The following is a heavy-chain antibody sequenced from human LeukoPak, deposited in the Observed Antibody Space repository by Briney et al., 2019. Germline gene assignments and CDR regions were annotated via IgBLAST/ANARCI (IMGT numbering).Heavy chain of an antibody. CDR3: ARASDYYDSSGTNYYCYYMDV. V-gene: IGHV3-11*01. J-gene: IGHJ6*03. CDR2: ISRSGSTI. Sequence: SGGSLRLSCATSGFTFSDYYMTWIRQAQGRGLEWLSYISRSGSTIYYVDSVKGRFTISRDNAKNSLYLQMDSLRADDTAVYYCARASDYYDSSGTNYYCYYMDVWGNGTTVTVSS. D-gene: IGHD3-22*01. CDR1: GFTFSDYY.